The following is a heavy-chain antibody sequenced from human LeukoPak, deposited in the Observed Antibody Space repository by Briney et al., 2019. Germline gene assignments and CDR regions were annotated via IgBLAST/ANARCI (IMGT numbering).Heavy chain of an antibody. CDR3: ARDLMDLEWFVWDFDY. D-gene: IGHD3-3*01. CDR1: GYTFTGYY. Sequence: ASVKVSCKASGYTFTGYYMHWVRQAPGQGLEWMGWINPNSGGTNYAQKLQGRVTMTRDTSISTAYMELSRLRSDDTAVYYCARDLMDLEWFVWDFDYWGQGTLVTVSS. J-gene: IGHJ4*02. CDR2: INPNSGGT. V-gene: IGHV1-2*02.